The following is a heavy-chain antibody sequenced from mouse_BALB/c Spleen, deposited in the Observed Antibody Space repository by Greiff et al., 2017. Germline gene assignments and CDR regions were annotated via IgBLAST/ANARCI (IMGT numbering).Heavy chain of an antibody. D-gene: IGHD2-14*01. J-gene: IGHJ3*01. CDR2: ISSGSSTI. CDR3: ARSDRYEAWFAY. Sequence: EVQVVESGGGLVQPGGSRKLSCAASGFTFSSFGMHWVRQAPEKGLEWVAYISSGSSTIYYADTVKGRFTISRDNPKNTLFLQMTSLRSEDTAMYYCARSDRYEAWFAYWGQGTLVTVSA. V-gene: IGHV5-17*02. CDR1: GFTFSSFG.